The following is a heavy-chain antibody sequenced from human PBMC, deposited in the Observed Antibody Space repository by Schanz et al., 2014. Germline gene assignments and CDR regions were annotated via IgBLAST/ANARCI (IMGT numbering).Heavy chain of an antibody. CDR2: IKHDGSVK. CDR1: GFTFSNSW. CDR3: VSKTGSPNY. J-gene: IGHJ4*02. D-gene: IGHD6-13*01. Sequence: EVPFVESGGVLVQPGGSLRLSCVASGFTFSNSWMTWVRQAPEKGLEWVANIKHDGSVKGYVDSVEGRFTISRDNAKRSLFLQVNSLRVEDTAGYFCVSKTGSPNYWGQGTLVNVSS. V-gene: IGHV3-7*02.